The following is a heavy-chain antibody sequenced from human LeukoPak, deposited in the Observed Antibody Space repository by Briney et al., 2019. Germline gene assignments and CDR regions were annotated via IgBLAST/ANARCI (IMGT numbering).Heavy chain of an antibody. D-gene: IGHD4-11*01. CDR3: ARDLTVTTSGGLYYFDY. V-gene: IGHV4-39*07. J-gene: IGHJ4*02. CDR2: IYYSGST. Sequence: SETLSLTCTVSGGSISSSSYYWGWIRQPPGKGLEWIGSIYYSGSTYYNPSLKSRVTISVDTSKNQFSLKLSSVTAADTAVYYCARDLTVTTSGGLYYFDYWGQGTLVTVSS. CDR1: GGSISSSSYY.